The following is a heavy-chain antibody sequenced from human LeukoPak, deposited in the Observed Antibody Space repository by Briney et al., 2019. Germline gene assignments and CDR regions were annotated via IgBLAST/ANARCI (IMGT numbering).Heavy chain of an antibody. D-gene: IGHD3-22*01. CDR1: GITLSNYG. CDR3: ASDSSGYFGP. V-gene: IGHV3-23*01. J-gene: IGHJ5*02. Sequence: GGSLRLSCAVSGITLSNYGMSWVRQAPGKGLEWVAGISDSGGSTNYADSVKGRFTISRDNPKNSLYLQMNNLRAEDTAVYYCASDSSGYFGPWGQGALVTVSS. CDR2: ISDSGGST.